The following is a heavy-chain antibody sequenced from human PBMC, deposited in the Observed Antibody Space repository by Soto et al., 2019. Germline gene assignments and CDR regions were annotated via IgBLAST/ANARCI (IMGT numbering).Heavy chain of an antibody. V-gene: IGHV3-7*01. J-gene: IGHJ5*02. D-gene: IGHD4-17*01. Sequence: EVQLVESGGGLVQPGGSLRLSCAASGFTFSSYWMSWVRQAPGKGLEWVANIKEDGSEKYYVDYVKGRFTISRDNAKKTLYLQMNGLRAEDTAVYYCARVPYGDYRLSDWFDPWGQGTLVTVSS. CDR3: ARVPYGDYRLSDWFDP. CDR2: IKEDGSEK. CDR1: GFTFSSYW.